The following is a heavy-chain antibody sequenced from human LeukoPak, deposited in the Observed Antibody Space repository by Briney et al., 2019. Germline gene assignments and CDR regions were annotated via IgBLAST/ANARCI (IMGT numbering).Heavy chain of an antibody. Sequence: GGSLRLSCAASGFTFSSYAMHWVRQAPGKGLEWVAVISYDGSNKYYADSVKGRFTISRDNSKNTLYLQMNSLRAEDTAVYYCARDRGYYDFWSGKEFDYWGQGTLVTVSS. D-gene: IGHD3-3*01. CDR2: ISYDGSNK. J-gene: IGHJ4*02. CDR3: ARDRGYYDFWSGKEFDY. CDR1: GFTFSSYA. V-gene: IGHV3-30-3*01.